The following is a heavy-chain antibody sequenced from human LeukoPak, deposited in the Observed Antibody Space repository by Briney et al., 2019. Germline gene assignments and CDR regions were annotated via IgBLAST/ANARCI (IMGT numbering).Heavy chain of an antibody. CDR3: AREPSPRGYSYALPFDY. Sequence: SETLSLTCTVSGGSISSGGYYRSWIRQHPGKGLEWIGYIYYSGSTYYNPSLKSRVTISVDTSKNQFSLKLSSVTAADTAVYYCAREPSPRGYSYALPFDYWGQGTLVTVSS. J-gene: IGHJ4*02. V-gene: IGHV4-31*03. D-gene: IGHD5-18*01. CDR2: IYYSGST. CDR1: GGSISSGGYY.